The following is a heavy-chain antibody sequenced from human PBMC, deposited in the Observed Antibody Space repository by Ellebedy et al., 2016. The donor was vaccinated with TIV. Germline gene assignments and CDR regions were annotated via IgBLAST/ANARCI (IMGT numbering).Heavy chain of an antibody. J-gene: IGHJ4*02. Sequence: SETLSLXYTVSGGSITSDYWSWIRQPPGKGLEWIGFIDYSGDAFYNPSLKSRLTISIDSSKNQFSVKVNSVTAADTAVYYCARGGASSKFLDSWGQGTLVTVSS. CDR2: IDYSGDA. D-gene: IGHD6-13*01. V-gene: IGHV4-59*13. CDR3: ARGGASSKFLDS. CDR1: GGSITSDY.